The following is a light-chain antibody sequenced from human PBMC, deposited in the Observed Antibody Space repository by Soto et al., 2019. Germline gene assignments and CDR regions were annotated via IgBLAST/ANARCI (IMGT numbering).Light chain of an antibody. CDR1: QTIDSH. J-gene: IGKJ2*01. Sequence: IQMTQSPSSLSASVGDRVTITCRTSQTIDSHLSWYQQKPGKAPKLLIYDASNLQSGVPSTFVGGGSGTVFTLTIASLQPEDFATYFCHQTYSIPNTFGQGTKLEIK. V-gene: IGKV1-39*01. CDR2: DAS. CDR3: HQTYSIPNT.